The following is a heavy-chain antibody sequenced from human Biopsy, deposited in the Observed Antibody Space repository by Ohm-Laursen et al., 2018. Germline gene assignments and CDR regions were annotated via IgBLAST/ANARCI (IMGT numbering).Heavy chain of an antibody. J-gene: IGHJ4*02. V-gene: IGHV4-39*01. CDR2: VYYSGST. D-gene: IGHD3-3*01. CDR3: ARHSLDDFWSGAHYYFDY. Sequence: TLSLTCRVSGGSISSRNHYWGWLRQPPGKGLEWIGHVYYSGSTFCNSSLESRVTVSVDTSKNQFHLRLTSMSASDTAVYYCARHSLDDFWSGAHYYFDYWGLGTLVTVSS. CDR1: GGSISSRNHY.